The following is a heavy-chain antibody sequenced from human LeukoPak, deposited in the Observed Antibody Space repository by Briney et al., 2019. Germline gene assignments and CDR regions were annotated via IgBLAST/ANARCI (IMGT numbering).Heavy chain of an antibody. CDR1: GYSISSGYY. Sequence: TSETLSLTCTVSGYSISSGYYWGWIRQPPGKGLEWIGSIYHSGSTYYNPSLKSRVTISVDTSKNQFSLKLSSVTAADTAVYYCARDRGYSSSSRWFDPWGQGTLVTVSS. CDR2: IYHSGST. D-gene: IGHD6-6*01. CDR3: ARDRGYSSSSRWFDP. V-gene: IGHV4-38-2*02. J-gene: IGHJ5*02.